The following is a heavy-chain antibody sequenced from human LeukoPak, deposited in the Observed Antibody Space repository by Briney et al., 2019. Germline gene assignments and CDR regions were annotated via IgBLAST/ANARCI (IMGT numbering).Heavy chain of an antibody. J-gene: IGHJ4*02. CDR2: INPSGGST. D-gene: IGHD3-10*01. CDR1: GYTFTSYY. Sequence: ASVKVPCKASGYTFTSYYMHWVRQAPGQGLEWMGIINPSGGSTSYAQKFQGRVTMTRNTSITTAYMELSSLRSEDTAVYYCATYYDSGSYYSFYYWGQGTLVTVSS. CDR3: ATYYDSGSYYSFYY. V-gene: IGHV1-46*01.